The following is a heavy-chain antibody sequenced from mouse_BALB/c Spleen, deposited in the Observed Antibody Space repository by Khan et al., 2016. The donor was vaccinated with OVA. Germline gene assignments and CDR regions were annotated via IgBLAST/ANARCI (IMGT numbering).Heavy chain of an antibody. Sequence: VQLQQSGAELMKPGASVKISCKASGYTFSSYWIEWVKQRPGHGLEWIGEILPGTGSTNYNEKFRGKATFTADTSSNIAFMQHSSLTSEDSAVYYGARFTTVDWYFDVWGTVTTVPVSS. CDR1: GYTFSSYW. J-gene: IGHJ1*03. CDR2: ILPGTGST. D-gene: IGHD1-1*01. CDR3: ARFTTVDWYFDV. V-gene: IGHV1-9*01.